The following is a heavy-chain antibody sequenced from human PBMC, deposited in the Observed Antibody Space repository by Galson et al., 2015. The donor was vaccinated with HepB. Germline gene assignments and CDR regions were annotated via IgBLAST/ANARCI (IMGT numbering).Heavy chain of an antibody. D-gene: IGHD2-8*01. CDR2: IYYSAST. V-gene: IGHV4-31*03. CDR3: ARDSVSVYAMHPLSDAFDI. J-gene: IGHJ3*02. Sequence: TLSLTCTVSGASISSGGYYWRWVRQHPVKGLEWIGYIYYSASTYYNPSLKSRVTISVDTSKDQFSLKLSSVTAADADVYYWARDSVSVYAMHPLSDAFDIWGQGTMVTVSS. CDR1: GASISSGGYY.